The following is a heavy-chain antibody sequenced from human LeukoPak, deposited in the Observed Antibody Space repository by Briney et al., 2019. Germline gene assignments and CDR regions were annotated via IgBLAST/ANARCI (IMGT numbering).Heavy chain of an antibody. Sequence: SQTLSLTCDISGDSVSSNSAVWNWSRQSPSRGLEWLGRTYYRSKWYNDYAVSVKSRISINPDTSKNQFSLQVNSVTPEDTAVYYCARGTRYSSGWTFDYWGQGTLVTVSS. J-gene: IGHJ4*02. D-gene: IGHD6-19*01. CDR1: GDSVSSNSAV. CDR2: TYYRSKWYN. CDR3: ARGTRYSSGWTFDY. V-gene: IGHV6-1*01.